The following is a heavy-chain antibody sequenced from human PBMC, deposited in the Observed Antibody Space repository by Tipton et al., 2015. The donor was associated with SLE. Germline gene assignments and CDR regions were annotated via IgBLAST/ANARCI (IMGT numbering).Heavy chain of an antibody. Sequence: SLRLSCAASGFTFSSYAMNWVRQAPGRGLEWVSYISSSGSTIYYADSVKGRFTISRDNAKNSLYLQTNSLRAEDTAVYYCARVGSGSYDVWGQGTLVTVSS. V-gene: IGHV3-48*04. D-gene: IGHD1-26*01. CDR3: ARVGSGSYDV. CDR2: ISSSGSTI. CDR1: GFTFSSYA. J-gene: IGHJ4*02.